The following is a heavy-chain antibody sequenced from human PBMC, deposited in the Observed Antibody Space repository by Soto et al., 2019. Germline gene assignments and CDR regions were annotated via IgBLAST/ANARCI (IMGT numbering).Heavy chain of an antibody. CDR2: ISSSSDNI. CDR3: ARDKGYCSSTSCYYDYYMDV. D-gene: IGHD2-2*01. V-gene: IGHV3-48*01. J-gene: IGHJ6*03. CDR1: GFVFSSYH. Sequence: EVKLVESGGGLGQPGGSPRLSCAASGFVFSSYHMNWVRQAPGKGLEWISYISSSSDNIYYADSVRGRFTISRDNAKNSLYLQMNSLRAEDTAVYYCARDKGYCSSTSCYYDYYMDVWGKGTTVTVSS.